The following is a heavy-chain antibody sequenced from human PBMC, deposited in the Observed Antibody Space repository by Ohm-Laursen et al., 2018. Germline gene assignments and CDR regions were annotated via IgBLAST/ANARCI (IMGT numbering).Heavy chain of an antibody. Sequence: SVKVSCKASGYTFTSYGISWVRQAPGQGLEWMGWISAYNGNTNYAQKLQGRVTMTTDTSTSTAYMELRNLRSDDTAVYYCARDKRASSGTNPLWYWGQGTLVTVSS. J-gene: IGHJ4*02. CDR2: ISAYNGNT. V-gene: IGHV1-18*01. CDR1: GYTFTSYG. D-gene: IGHD6-19*01. CDR3: ARDKRASSGTNPLWY.